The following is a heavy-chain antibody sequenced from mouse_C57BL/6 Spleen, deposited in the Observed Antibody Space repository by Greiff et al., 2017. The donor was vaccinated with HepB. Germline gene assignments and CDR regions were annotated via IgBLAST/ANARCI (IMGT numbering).Heavy chain of an antibody. Sequence: EVQLQQSGPELVKPGASVKISCKASGYTFTDYYMNWVKQSHGKSLEWIGDINPNNGGTSYNQKFKGKATLTVDKSSSTADMELRSLTSEDSAVYYCARYVRRLYYFDYWGQGTTLTVSS. CDR1: GYTFTDYY. D-gene: IGHD2-14*01. V-gene: IGHV1-26*01. J-gene: IGHJ2*01. CDR3: ARYVRRLYYFDY. CDR2: INPNNGGT.